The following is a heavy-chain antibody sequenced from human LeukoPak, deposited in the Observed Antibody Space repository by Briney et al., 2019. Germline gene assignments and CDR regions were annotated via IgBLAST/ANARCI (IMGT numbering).Heavy chain of an antibody. Sequence: GGSLRLSCAASGFTFDDYGMSWVRQAPGKGLEWVSGINWNGGSTGYADSVKGRFTISRDNAKNSLYLQMNSLRAEDTALYYCARRSYSSATYYFDYWGQGTLVTVSS. D-gene: IGHD6-19*01. J-gene: IGHJ4*02. CDR1: GFTFDDYG. CDR2: INWNGGST. V-gene: IGHV3-20*04. CDR3: ARRSYSSATYYFDY.